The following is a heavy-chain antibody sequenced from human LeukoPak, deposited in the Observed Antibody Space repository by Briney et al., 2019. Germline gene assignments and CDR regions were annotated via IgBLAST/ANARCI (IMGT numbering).Heavy chain of an antibody. D-gene: IGHD2-2*01. CDR3: AKIAASGTNY. Sequence: GGSLRLSCAASGFMFTTYAMSWVPQAPGKGLEWVSAISGSSGGTYYADSVKGRFTISRDNSKNTLYLQMNSLRADDTAVYYCAKIAASGTNYWGQGPLVTVSP. J-gene: IGHJ4*02. CDR1: GFMFTTYA. CDR2: ISGSSGGT. V-gene: IGHV3-23*01.